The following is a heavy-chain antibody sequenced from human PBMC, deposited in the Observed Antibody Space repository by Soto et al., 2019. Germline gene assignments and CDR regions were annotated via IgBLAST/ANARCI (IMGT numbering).Heavy chain of an antibody. Sequence: GGSLRLSCAASGFTFSSYSMNWVRQAPGKGLEWVSYISSSSSTIYYADSVKGRFTISRDNAKNSLYLQMNSLRAEDTAVYYCARDPGDYCSSTSCYSPTATNFDYWGQGTLVTVSS. CDR1: GFTFSSYS. D-gene: IGHD2-2*01. CDR3: ARDPGDYCSSTSCYSPTATNFDY. V-gene: IGHV3-48*01. J-gene: IGHJ4*02. CDR2: ISSSSSTI.